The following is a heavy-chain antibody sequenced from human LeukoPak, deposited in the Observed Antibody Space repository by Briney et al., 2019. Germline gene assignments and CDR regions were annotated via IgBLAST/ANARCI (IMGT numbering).Heavy chain of an antibody. CDR1: GFTFSSYW. V-gene: IGHV3-7*01. D-gene: IGHD3-16*01. CDR3: ARDWMGAADY. CDR2: IKQDGSEK. Sequence: GGSLRLSCAASGFTFSSYWMSWVRQAPGKGLEWVANIKQDGSEKYYVDSVKGRFTISRDNSKNTLYLQMNSLRAEDTAVYYCARDWMGAADYWGQGTLVTVFS. J-gene: IGHJ4*02.